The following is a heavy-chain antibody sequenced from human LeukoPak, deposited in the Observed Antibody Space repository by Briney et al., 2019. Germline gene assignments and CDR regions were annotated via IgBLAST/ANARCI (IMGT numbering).Heavy chain of an antibody. CDR3: ARAGEHDYVWGSYRR. J-gene: IGHJ4*02. V-gene: IGHV1-18*04. CDR2: ISAYNGNT. CDR1: GYTFTSYG. D-gene: IGHD3-16*02. Sequence: GASVKVFCKASGYTFTSYGISWVRQAPGQGLEWMGWISAYNGNTNYAQKLQGRVTMTTDTSTSTAYMELRSLRSDDTAVYYCARAGEHDYVWGSYRRWGQGTLVTVSS.